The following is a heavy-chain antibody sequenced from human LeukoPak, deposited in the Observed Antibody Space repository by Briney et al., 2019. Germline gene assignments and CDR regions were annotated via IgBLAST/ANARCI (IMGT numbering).Heavy chain of an antibody. Sequence: GGSLRLSCAASGFTFSSYAMSRVRQGPGKGLEWVSGISGSGGSTYYADSVKGRFTISRDNSKNTLYLQMNSLRAEDTAVYYCAKSRGQTQGNYYMDVWGKGTTVTVSS. CDR1: GFTFSSYA. J-gene: IGHJ6*03. V-gene: IGHV3-23*01. CDR2: ISGSGGST. CDR3: AKSRGQTQGNYYMDV.